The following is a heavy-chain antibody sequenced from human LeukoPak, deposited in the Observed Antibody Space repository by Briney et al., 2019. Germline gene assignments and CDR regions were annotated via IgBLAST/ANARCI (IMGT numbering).Heavy chain of an antibody. J-gene: IGHJ4*02. CDR3: ARDSGSQNY. V-gene: IGHV4-34*01. D-gene: IGHD1-26*01. CDR2: INHSGST. CDR1: GGSFSGNY. Sequence: SETLSLTCAVYGGSFSGNYWTWIRQPPGKGLEWIGEINHSGSTNYNSSLKSRVTISVDTSKNRFSLKLSSVTAADTAVYYCARDSGSQNYWGQGTLVTVSS.